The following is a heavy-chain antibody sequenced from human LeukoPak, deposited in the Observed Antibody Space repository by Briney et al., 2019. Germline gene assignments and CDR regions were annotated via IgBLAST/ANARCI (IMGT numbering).Heavy chain of an antibody. J-gene: IGHJ3*02. V-gene: IGHV1-18*01. CDR2: ISAYNGNT. CDR3: ARVREDIVVVPAAIRAFDI. CDR1: GYTFTSYG. Sequence: GASVTVSCKASGYTFTSYGISWVRQAPGQGLEWMGWISAYNGNTNYAQKLQGRVTMTTDTSTSTAYMELRSLRSDDTAVYYCARVREDIVVVPAAIRAFDIWGQGTMVTVSS. D-gene: IGHD2-2*01.